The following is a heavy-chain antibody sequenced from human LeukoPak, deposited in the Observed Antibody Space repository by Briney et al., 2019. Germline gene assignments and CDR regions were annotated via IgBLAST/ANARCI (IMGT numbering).Heavy chain of an antibody. CDR1: GFTFSSYS. Sequence: PPGGSLRLSCAASGFTFSSYSMNWVRQAPGKGLEWVSYISSSSTIYYADSVKGRFTISRDNAKNSLYLQMNSLRAEDTAVYYCARYDILTGYHGVDAFDIWGQGTMVTVSS. J-gene: IGHJ3*02. D-gene: IGHD3-9*01. V-gene: IGHV3-48*01. CDR3: ARYDILTGYHGVDAFDI. CDR2: ISSSSTI.